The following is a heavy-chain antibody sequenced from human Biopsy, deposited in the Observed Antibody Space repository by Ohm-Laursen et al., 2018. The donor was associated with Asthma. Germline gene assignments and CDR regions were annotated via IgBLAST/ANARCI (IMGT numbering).Heavy chain of an antibody. CDR1: GFAFTNSS. J-gene: IGHJ5*02. CDR3: AKITTDRQKANNWFDP. CDR2: ISASGVRT. Sequence: SLRLSCAASGFAFTNSSMTWVRQAPGKGLEWVSSISASGVRTFYADSVKGRFTVSRDSSRNTLYLQLSTLRVEDTAAYFCAKITTDRQKANNWFDPWGQGTLVTVSS. D-gene: IGHD3-22*01. V-gene: IGHV3-23*01.